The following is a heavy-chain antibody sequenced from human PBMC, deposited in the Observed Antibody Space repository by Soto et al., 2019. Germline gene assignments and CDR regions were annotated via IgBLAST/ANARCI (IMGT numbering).Heavy chain of an antibody. V-gene: IGHV1-69*13. J-gene: IGHJ3*02. Sequence: SVKVSCKASGVTFSSYAISWVRQAPGQGLEWMGGIIPIFGTANYAQKFQGRVTITADESTSTAYMELSSLRSEDTAVYYCARESRVVVASNDAFDIWGQGTMVTVS. CDR3: ARESRVVVASNDAFDI. D-gene: IGHD3-22*01. CDR2: IIPIFGTA. CDR1: GVTFSSYA.